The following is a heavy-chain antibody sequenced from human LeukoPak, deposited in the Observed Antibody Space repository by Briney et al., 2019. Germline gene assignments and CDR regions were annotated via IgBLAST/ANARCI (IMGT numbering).Heavy chain of an antibody. V-gene: IGHV3-30*03. CDR3: ARAVQEDWYFDL. CDR1: VFTFRSYG. Sequence: GGSLRLSCAASVFTFRSYGMHWVRQAPGKGLEGVAVISYDGSNKYYADSVKGRFTISRDNSKNTLYLQMYSLRVEDTAVYYCARAVQEDWYFDLWGRGTLVTVSS. J-gene: IGHJ2*01. CDR2: ISYDGSNK.